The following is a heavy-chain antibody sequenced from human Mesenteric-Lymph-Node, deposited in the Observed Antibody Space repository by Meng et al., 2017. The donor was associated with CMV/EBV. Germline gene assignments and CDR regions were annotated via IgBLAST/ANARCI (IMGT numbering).Heavy chain of an antibody. V-gene: IGHV1-18*01. J-gene: IGHJ4*02. Sequence: ASVKVSCKASGFTFVSHGFTWVRQAPGQGLEWLGWISGYNGNTNYAQKFQGRITMTTDTSTSTAYMELRSLRSDDTAVYYCARVIAVAEAIDYWGQGTLVTVSS. D-gene: IGHD6-19*01. CDR2: ISGYNGNT. CDR1: GFTFVSHG. CDR3: ARVIAVAEAIDY.